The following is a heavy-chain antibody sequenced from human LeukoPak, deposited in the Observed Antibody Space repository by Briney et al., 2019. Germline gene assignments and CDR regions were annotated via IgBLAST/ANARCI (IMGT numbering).Heavy chain of an antibody. CDR2: INPNSGGT. CDR3: ARIPLVPAAIQGGAVDH. D-gene: IGHD2-2*02. V-gene: IGHV1-2*02. J-gene: IGHJ4*02. Sequence: ASVKVSCKASGYTFTGYYMHWVRQAPGQGLEWMGWINPNSGGTNYAQKFQGRVTMTRGTSISTAYMELSRLRSDDTAVYHCARIPLVPAAIQGGAVDHWGQGTLVTVSS. CDR1: GYTFTGYY.